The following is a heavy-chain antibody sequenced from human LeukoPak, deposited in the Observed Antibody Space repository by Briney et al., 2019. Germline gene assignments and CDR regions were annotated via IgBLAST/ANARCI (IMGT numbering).Heavy chain of an antibody. J-gene: IGHJ3*02. CDR3: ARDLYSSGWYDAFDI. V-gene: IGHV1-69*11. D-gene: IGHD6-19*01. CDR2: IIPILGTE. Sequence: SVKVSRKASGGTLSHYALSWVRPAPGKGLEWMGRIIPILGTENYAQKCQGRVTITTDESTSTAYMELSSLRSEDTAVYYCARDLYSSGWYDAFDIWGQGTMVTVSS. CDR1: GGTLSHYA.